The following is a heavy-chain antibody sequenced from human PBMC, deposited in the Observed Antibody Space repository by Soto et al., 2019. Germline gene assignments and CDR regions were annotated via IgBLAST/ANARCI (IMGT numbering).Heavy chain of an antibody. Sequence: QVQLLQSGAEVKKPGASVKVSCKASGYTFATYGITWVRQAPGQGLEWMGWITPDNGYTNYAQKLQGRVTMTTDTSTSTAYMEVRSLSSDDTAVYYCARLAPCSGGTCYSRPLDSWGQGTLVTVSS. J-gene: IGHJ4*02. CDR3: ARLAPCSGGTCYSRPLDS. CDR1: GYTFATYG. V-gene: IGHV1-18*01. CDR2: ITPDNGYT. D-gene: IGHD2-15*01.